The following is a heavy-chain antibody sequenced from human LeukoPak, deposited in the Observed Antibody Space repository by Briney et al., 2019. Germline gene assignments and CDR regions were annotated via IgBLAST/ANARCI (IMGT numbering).Heavy chain of an antibody. Sequence: GGSLRPSCAASGFTFSSYSMNWVRQAPGKGLEWVSYISSSSSTIYYADSVKSRFTISRDNAKNSLYLQMNSLRAEDTAVYYCARDQIGAFDIWGQGTMVTVSS. J-gene: IGHJ3*02. V-gene: IGHV3-48*01. CDR3: ARDQIGAFDI. CDR2: ISSSSSTI. CDR1: GFTFSSYS. D-gene: IGHD2/OR15-2a*01.